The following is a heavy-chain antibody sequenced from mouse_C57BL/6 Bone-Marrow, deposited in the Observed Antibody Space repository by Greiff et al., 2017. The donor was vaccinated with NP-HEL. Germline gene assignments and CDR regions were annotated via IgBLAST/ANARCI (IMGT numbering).Heavy chain of an antibody. CDR3: ARRDYYGSSLWYFDV. D-gene: IGHD1-1*01. CDR2: ILPSIGRT. J-gene: IGHJ1*03. CDR1: DSEVFPIAY. Sequence: VQLQQSGSELRSPGSSVKLSCKDFDSEVFPIAYMSWVRQKPGHGFEWIGGILPSIGRTIYGEKFEDKATLDADTLSNTAYLELNSLTSEDSAIYYCARRDYYGSSLWYFDVWGTGTTVTVSS. V-gene: IGHV15-2*01.